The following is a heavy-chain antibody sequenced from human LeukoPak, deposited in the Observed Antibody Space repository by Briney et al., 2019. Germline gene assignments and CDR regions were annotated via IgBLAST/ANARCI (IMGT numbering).Heavy chain of an antibody. CDR3: ARLTYYYDSSGYSLFDY. CDR1: GGSISSYY. CDR2: INYSGST. J-gene: IGHJ4*02. Sequence: SETLSLTCTVSGGSISSYYWSWIRQPPGKGLEWIGYINYSGSTNYNPSLKSRVTISVDTSKNQFSLKLSSVTAADTAVYYCARLTYYYDSSGYSLFDYWGQGTLVTVSS. V-gene: IGHV4-59*08. D-gene: IGHD3-22*01.